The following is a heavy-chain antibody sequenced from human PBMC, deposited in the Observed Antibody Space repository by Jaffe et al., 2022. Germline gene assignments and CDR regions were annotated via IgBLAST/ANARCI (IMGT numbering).Heavy chain of an antibody. CDR1: GFTFDDYT. CDR3: AKDRLKSTGYSSSWYVGYMDV. J-gene: IGHJ6*03. V-gene: IGHV3-43*01. Sequence: EVQLVESGGVVVQPGGSLRLSCAASGFTFDDYTMHWVRQAPGKGLEWVSLISWDGGSTYYADSVKGRFTISRDNSKNSLYLQMNSLRTEDTALYYCAKDRLKSTGYSSSWYVGYMDVWGKGTTVTVSS. D-gene: IGHD6-13*01. CDR2: ISWDGGST.